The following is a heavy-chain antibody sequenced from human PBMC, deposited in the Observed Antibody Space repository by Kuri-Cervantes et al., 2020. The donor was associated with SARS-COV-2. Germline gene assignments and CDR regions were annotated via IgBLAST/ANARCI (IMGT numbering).Heavy chain of an antibody. CDR2: IYPGDSDT. CDR1: GYSFTSHW. J-gene: IGHJ6*03. CDR3: ARRAYGERGDNYYMDV. D-gene: IGHD4-17*01. Sequence: KVSCKASGYSFTSHWIGWVRQMPGKGLEWMGIIYPGDSDTRYSPSFQGQVTISADKSISTAFLQWSSLKASDTAMYYCARRAYGERGDNYYMDVWGKGTTVTVSS. V-gene: IGHV5-51*01.